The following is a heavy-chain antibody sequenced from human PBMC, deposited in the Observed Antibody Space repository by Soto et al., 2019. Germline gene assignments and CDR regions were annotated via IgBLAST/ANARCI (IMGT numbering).Heavy chain of an antibody. Sequence: ASVKVSCKVSGYTLTELSMHWVRQAPGKGLERMGGFDPEDGETIYAQKFQGRVTMTEDTSTDTAYMELSSLRSEDTAVYYCATPGDTARPVIGHYYYGMDVWGQGTTVTVSS. CDR2: FDPEDGET. V-gene: IGHV1-24*01. D-gene: IGHD6-6*01. CDR1: GYTLTELS. J-gene: IGHJ6*02. CDR3: ATPGDTARPVIGHYYYGMDV.